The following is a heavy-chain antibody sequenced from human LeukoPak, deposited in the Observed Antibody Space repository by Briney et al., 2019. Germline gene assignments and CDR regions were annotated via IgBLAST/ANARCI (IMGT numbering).Heavy chain of an antibody. J-gene: IGHJ4*02. V-gene: IGHV4-59*08. CDR3: ARQGGYNSPLAY. CDR1: GGSISSYY. Sequence: SETLSLTCTVSGGSISSYYWSWIRQPPGKGLEWIGYIYYSGSTNYNPSLKSRVTISVDTSKNQFSLKLSSVTAADTAVYYCARQGGYNSPLAYWGQGTLVTASS. D-gene: IGHD5-24*01. CDR2: IYYSGST.